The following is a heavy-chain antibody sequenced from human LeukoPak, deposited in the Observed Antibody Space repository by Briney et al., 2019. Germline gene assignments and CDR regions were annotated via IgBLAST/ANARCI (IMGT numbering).Heavy chain of an antibody. J-gene: IGHJ4*02. CDR3: ARGRYGPRLGN. D-gene: IGHD3-16*01. V-gene: IGHV4-34*01. CDR1: GASFSDSY. Sequence: SETLSLTCAVYGASFSDSYWIGIRQSPEKGREWIGEINNSGSTSYNPSLNSRVIMSVDRSKNQFSLRLTSVTAADTAVYYCARGRYGPRLGNWGQGTLVTVSS. CDR2: INNSGST.